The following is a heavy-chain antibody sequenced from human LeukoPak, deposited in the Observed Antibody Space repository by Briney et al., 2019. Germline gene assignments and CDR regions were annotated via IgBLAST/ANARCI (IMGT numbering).Heavy chain of an antibody. J-gene: IGHJ4*02. D-gene: IGHD6-19*01. CDR3: AKDSPLGIAVAGYFDY. Sequence: PGRSLRLSCAASGFTFSSYGMHWVRQAPGKGLEWVAVISYDGSNKYYADSVKGRFTISRDNSKNTLYLQMNSLRAEDTAVYYCAKDSPLGIAVAGYFDYWGQGTLVTVSS. V-gene: IGHV3-30*18. CDR2: ISYDGSNK. CDR1: GFTFSSYG.